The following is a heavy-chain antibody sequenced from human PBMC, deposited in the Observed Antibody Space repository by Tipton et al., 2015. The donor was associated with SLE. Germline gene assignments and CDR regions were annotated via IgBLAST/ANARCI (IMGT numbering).Heavy chain of an antibody. CDR2: IYYSGST. V-gene: IGHV4-39*07. CDR3: ARVGDEAAAALGY. CDR1: GGPISSSSYY. J-gene: IGHJ4*02. D-gene: IGHD6-13*01. Sequence: TLSLTCTVSGGPISSSSYYWGWIRQPPGKGLEWIGSIYYSGSTYYNPSLKSRVTISVDTSKNQFSLKLSSVTAADTAVYYCARVGDEAAAALGYWGQGTLVTVSS.